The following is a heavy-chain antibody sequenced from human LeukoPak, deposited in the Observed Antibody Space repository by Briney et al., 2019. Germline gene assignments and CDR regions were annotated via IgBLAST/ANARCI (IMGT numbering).Heavy chain of an antibody. V-gene: IGHV4-59*01. CDR1: GGSISSYY. D-gene: IGHD3-16*01. J-gene: IGHJ4*02. Sequence: SETLSLTCTVSGGSISSYYWSWVRQSPGKGLEWIGYIFYIGSSNYNPSLKSRVTISVDTSKNQLSLTLTSVTAADTAVYFCARVGLHGAARRPYYFDYWGQGTLVTVSS. CDR3: ARVGLHGAARRPYYFDY. CDR2: IFYIGSS.